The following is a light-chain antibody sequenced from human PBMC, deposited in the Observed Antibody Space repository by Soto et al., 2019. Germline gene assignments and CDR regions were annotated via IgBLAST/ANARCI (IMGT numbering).Light chain of an antibody. CDR3: QQYGDSIT. V-gene: IGKV3-20*01. CDR1: QTVRSSY. CDR2: GAF. Sequence: IFLTQSPGSLSLSSGDRATLSCRASQTVRSSYLAWYQQRPGQAPKLLIYGAFNRAIGIPDRFSGSASGRDYNLTISRLDPEDSALHYCQQYGDSITFGGGTKVEIK. J-gene: IGKJ4*01.